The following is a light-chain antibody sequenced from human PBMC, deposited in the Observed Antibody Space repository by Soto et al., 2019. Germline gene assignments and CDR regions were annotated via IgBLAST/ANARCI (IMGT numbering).Light chain of an antibody. CDR3: SSYSSGSTFYV. V-gene: IGLV2-14*01. Sequence: QSVLTQPASVSGSPGQSITIPCTGTSSDVGGHKHVSWYQQHPGKAPKPMIYEVSNRPSGVSNRFSGSKSGNTASLTISGLQAEDEADYFCSSYSSGSTFYVFGTGTKV. CDR2: EVS. CDR1: SSDVGGHKH. J-gene: IGLJ1*01.